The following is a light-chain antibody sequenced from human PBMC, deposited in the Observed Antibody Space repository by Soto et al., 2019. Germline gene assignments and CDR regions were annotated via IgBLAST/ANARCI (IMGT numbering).Light chain of an antibody. J-gene: IGKJ3*01. CDR2: DAA. Sequence: EIVLTQSPGTLSLSPGERATLACRASQSGPSNYLAWYQQKPGQAPGLLIHDAASKATGIPDRFSGSGSGTDFPLSISSLKLEDFAVYYCQQQHGSPFTLGHGNKVDLK. V-gene: IGKV3-20*01. CDR3: QQQHGSPFT. CDR1: QSGPSNY.